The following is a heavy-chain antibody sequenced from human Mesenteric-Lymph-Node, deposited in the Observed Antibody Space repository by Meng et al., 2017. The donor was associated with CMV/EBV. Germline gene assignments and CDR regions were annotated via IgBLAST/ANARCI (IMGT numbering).Heavy chain of an antibody. J-gene: IGHJ5*02. CDR1: FTGYY. Sequence: FTGYYIHWMRQDPGLRLEWMGWIHPNNGFTEYAQQFQGRVTMTRDTSISTAYMELSSLRSDDTAIYYCARGPQYCTTTANCYGNWFDPWGQGTLVTVSS. V-gene: IGHV1-2*02. CDR2: IHPNNGFT. D-gene: IGHD2-8*01. CDR3: ARGPQYCTTTANCYGNWFDP.